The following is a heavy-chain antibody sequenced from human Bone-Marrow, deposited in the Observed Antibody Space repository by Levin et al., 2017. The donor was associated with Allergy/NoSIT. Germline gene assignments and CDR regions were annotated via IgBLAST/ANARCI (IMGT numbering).Heavy chain of an antibody. V-gene: IGHV1-69*13. Sequence: ASVKVSCKASGGTFSSYAISWVRQAPGQGLEWMGGIIPIFGTANYAQKFQGRVTITADESTSTAYMELSSLRSEDTAVYYCAGDIGGWYHDYGMDVWGQGTTVTVSS. CDR2: IIPIFGTA. CDR1: GGTFSSYA. CDR3: AGDIGGWYHDYGMDV. D-gene: IGHD6-19*01. J-gene: IGHJ6*02.